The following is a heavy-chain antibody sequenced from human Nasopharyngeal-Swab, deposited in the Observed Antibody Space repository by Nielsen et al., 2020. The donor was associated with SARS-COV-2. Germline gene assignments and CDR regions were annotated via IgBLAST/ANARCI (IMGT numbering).Heavy chain of an antibody. CDR2: IGDKDHTYAT. Sequence: GESLKISCAASGFTFSSYAMSWVRQAPGKGLEWVGRIGDKDHTYATTYGAAVKGRFTISRDDSKNTAFLQMDSLKTEDTALYYCTTDYYFDYWGQGTLVTVSS. V-gene: IGHV3-73*01. J-gene: IGHJ4*02. CDR3: TTDYYFDY. CDR1: GFTFSSYA.